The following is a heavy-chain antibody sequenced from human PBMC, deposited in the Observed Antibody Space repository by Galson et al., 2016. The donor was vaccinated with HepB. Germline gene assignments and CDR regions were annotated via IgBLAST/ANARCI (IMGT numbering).Heavy chain of an antibody. CDR3: AREGGNYGGHDTDFDC. V-gene: IGHV3-33*01. J-gene: IGHJ4*02. D-gene: IGHD2-21*01. CDR1: GFSFHVYG. Sequence: SLRLSCAASGFSFHVYGMHWVRQAPGKGLEWVAVIWADGENKYYADSVKGRFNISRDNSKNTLYLQMNSLRAEDTAVYYCAREGGNYGGHDTDFDCWGQGTLVTVSS. CDR2: IWADGENK.